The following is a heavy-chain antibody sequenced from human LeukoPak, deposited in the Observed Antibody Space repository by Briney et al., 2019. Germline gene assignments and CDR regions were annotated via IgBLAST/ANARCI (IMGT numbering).Heavy chain of an antibody. V-gene: IGHV1-46*01. Sequence: ASVKVSCKASGYTFTSYYMYWVRQAPGQGLEWMGIINPSGGSTSYAQKFQGRATMTRDTSTSTVYMELSSLGSEDTAVYYCAREGSSGWDYWGQGTLVTVSS. CDR1: GYTFTSYY. CDR2: INPSGGST. D-gene: IGHD6-19*01. J-gene: IGHJ4*02. CDR3: AREGSSGWDY.